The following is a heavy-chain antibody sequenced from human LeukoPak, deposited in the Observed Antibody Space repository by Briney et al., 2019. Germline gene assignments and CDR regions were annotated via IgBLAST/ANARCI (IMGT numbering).Heavy chain of an antibody. CDR3: ARLDCVSDTCYNY. D-gene: IGHD3-16*01. CDR1: GDSISTGH. J-gene: IGHJ4*02. CDR2: INYSGNS. Sequence: SETLSLTCIVSGDSISTGHWSWIRQSPGKGLEWIGYINYSGNSEYNPSLKSRVTISVDRSKNQVSLKMRSVTAADTAVYYCARLDCVSDTCYNYWALGALVTVSS. V-gene: IGHV4-59*08.